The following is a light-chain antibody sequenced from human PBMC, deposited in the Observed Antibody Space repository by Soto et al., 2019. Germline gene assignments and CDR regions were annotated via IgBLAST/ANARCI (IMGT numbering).Light chain of an antibody. V-gene: IGKV3-20*01. CDR1: QSVSSSY. Sequence: EIVLTQSPGTLSLSPGERTTLSCRASQSVSSSYLAWYHQKPGQTPRLLIYGASSRATGIPARFSGSGYGTDFTLTISRLEPEDFAVYYCQQYGSSPLTFGVGTKVEIK. J-gene: IGKJ4*01. CDR3: QQYGSSPLT. CDR2: GAS.